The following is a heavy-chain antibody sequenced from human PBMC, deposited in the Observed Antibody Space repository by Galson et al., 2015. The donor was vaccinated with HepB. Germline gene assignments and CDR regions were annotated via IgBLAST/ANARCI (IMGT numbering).Heavy chain of an antibody. V-gene: IGHV3-30*18. J-gene: IGHJ4*02. CDR1: GFTFSNYG. D-gene: IGHD1-1*01. CDR3: AKQLERVDYFAY. CDR2: ISYDANNR. Sequence: SLRLSCAASGFTFSNYGMHWVRQAPGKGLEWVAVISYDANNRYYADSVKGRFTISRDNTKNTLYLQMNSLRTEDTAVYYCAKQLERVDYFAYWGQGTLVTVSS.